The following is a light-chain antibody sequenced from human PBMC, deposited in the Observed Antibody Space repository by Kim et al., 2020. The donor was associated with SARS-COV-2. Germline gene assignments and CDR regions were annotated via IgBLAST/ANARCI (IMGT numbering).Light chain of an antibody. Sequence: GQSLTISCPETSRAVVVYNYVSWYQQHPGKAPKLMFYDVSKRPSGVSIRFSGSKSGSTASLTISGLQPEDEADYYCSSYTSTSTKVFGGGTQLTVL. CDR1: SRAVVVYNY. CDR3: SSYTSTSTKV. CDR2: DVS. V-gene: IGLV2-14*04. J-gene: IGLJ2*01.